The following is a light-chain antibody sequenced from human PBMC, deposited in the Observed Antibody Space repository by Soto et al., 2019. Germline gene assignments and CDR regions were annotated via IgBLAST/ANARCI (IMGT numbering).Light chain of an antibody. J-gene: IGKJ2*01. V-gene: IGKV1-5*03. CDR1: QSIGNS. Sequence: DIQMAQSPSTLSASVGDRVSITCRASQSIGNSLAWYQQKPGKAPDLLIYKASTLESGVPSRFSGSGSGTEFTLTISSLQPDDFATYHCQQYNTNPYTFGQGTKLEIK. CDR2: KAS. CDR3: QQYNTNPYT.